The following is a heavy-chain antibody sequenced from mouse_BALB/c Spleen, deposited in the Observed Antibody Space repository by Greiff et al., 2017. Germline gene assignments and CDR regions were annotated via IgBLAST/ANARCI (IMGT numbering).Heavy chain of an antibody. CDR1: GYTFTDYN. CDR3: ARWLLPFDY. J-gene: IGHJ2*01. Sequence: VQLKESGPELVKPGASVKISCKASGYTFTDYNMHWVKQSHGKSLEWIGYIYPYNGGTGYNQKFKSKATLTVDNSSSTAYMELRSLTSEDSAVYYCARWLLPFDYWGQGTTLTVSS. D-gene: IGHD2-3*01. CDR2: IYPYNGGT. V-gene: IGHV1S29*02.